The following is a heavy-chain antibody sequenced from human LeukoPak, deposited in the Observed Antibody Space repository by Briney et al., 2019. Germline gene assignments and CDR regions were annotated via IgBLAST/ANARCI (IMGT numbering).Heavy chain of an antibody. CDR1: GGTFSSYA. J-gene: IGHJ6*02. CDR3: ARDNIVVVPAAPGHYYYGMDV. D-gene: IGHD2-2*01. CDR2: IIPIFGTA. V-gene: IGHV1-69*13. Sequence: SVKVSCKASGGTFSSYAISWVRQAPGQGLEWMGGIIPIFGTANYAQKFQGRVTITADESTSTAYMELSSLGSEDTAVYYCARDNIVVVPAAPGHYYYGMDVWGQGTTVTVSS.